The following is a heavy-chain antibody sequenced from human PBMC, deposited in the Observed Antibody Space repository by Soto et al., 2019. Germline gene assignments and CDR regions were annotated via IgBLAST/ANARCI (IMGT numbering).Heavy chain of an antibody. CDR2: IRSKTNSYAT. V-gene: IGHV3-73*01. J-gene: IGHJ5*02. CDR1: GFTFSGSA. D-gene: IGHD6-19*01. CDR3: TQAIAVAGTRFDP. Sequence: EVQLVESGGGLVQPGGSLKLSCAASGFTFSGSAMHWVRQASGKGLEWVGRIRSKTNSYATTYAASVTGRFTISRDDSENTAYLQMNSLKTEDTAVYYCTQAIAVAGTRFDPWGQGTLVTVSS.